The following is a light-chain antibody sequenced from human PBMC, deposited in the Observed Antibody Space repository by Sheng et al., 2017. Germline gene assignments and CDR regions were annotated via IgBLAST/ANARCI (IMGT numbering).Light chain of an antibody. V-gene: IGKV3-20*01. CDR1: EDVNNRY. J-gene: IGKJ4*01. Sequence: EIVLTQSPDTLSLSPGDRTTLSCRASEDVNNRYLAWYQQKPGQAPRLLIYHTSTRATGIPNRFIGGGSWTDFTLTIYSLEPEDFAVYYCQQYGDSPQVTFGGGTKVEI. CDR2: HTS. CDR3: QQYGDSPQVT.